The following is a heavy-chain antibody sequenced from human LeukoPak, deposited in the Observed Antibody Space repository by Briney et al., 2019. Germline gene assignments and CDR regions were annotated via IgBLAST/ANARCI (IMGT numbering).Heavy chain of an antibody. V-gene: IGHV3-21*01. D-gene: IGHD6-19*01. CDR2: ISSSSSYI. J-gene: IGHJ4*02. CDR1: GFTFRTYS. Sequence: PGGSLRLSCAASGFTFRTYSMNWVRQAPGKGLEWVSSISSSSSYIYYADSVKGRFTISRDNAKNSLYLQMNSLRAEDTAVYYCAREKQWLVGGYFDYWGQGTLVTVSS. CDR3: AREKQWLVGGYFDY.